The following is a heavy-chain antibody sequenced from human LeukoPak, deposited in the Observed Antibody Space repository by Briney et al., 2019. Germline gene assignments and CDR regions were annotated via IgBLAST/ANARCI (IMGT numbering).Heavy chain of an antibody. CDR3: AKGYCSSTSCYFHY. D-gene: IGHD2-2*01. CDR1: GFTFSSYA. J-gene: IGHJ4*02. CDR2: ISGSGGST. V-gene: IGHV3-23*01. Sequence: GGSLRLSCAASGFTFSSYAMSWVRQAPGKGPEWVSAISGSGGSTYYADSVKGRFTISRDNSKNTLYLQMNSLRAEDTAVYYCAKGYCSSTSCYFHYWGQGTLVTVSS.